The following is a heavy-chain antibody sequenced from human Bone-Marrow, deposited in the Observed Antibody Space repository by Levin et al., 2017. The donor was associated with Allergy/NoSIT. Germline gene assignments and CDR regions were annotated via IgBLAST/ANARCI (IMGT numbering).Heavy chain of an antibody. Sequence: PGGSLRLSCAVSGFIISSNYMSWVRQAPGRGPEWVSLIESGGKTFYADSVRGRFTIARDNSKNTLYLQMNALRPDDTAVYYCVRMLKETNTFSYSVDVWGQGTTVTVSS. CDR3: VRMLKETNTFSYSVDV. J-gene: IGHJ6*02. D-gene: IGHD1-26*01. CDR1: GFIISSNY. V-gene: IGHV3-53*01. CDR2: IESGGKT.